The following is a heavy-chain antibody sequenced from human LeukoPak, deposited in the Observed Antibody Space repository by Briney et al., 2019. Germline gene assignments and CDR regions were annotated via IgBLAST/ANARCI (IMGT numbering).Heavy chain of an antibody. J-gene: IGHJ4*02. CDR2: INTNTGNP. CDR3: ARARDDYSDSSGYYLGY. Sequence: ASVKVSCKASGYTFTSYAMNWVRQAPGQGLEGMGWINTNTGNPTYAQGFTGRFVFSLDTSVSTAYLQISSLKAEDTAVYYCARARDDYSDSSGYYLGYWGQGTLVTVSS. CDR1: GYTFTSYA. V-gene: IGHV7-4-1*02. D-gene: IGHD3-22*01.